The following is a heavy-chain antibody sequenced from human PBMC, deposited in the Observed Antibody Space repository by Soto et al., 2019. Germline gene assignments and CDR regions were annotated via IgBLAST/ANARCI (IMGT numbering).Heavy chain of an antibody. CDR2: ISRSGDGT. CDR3: AKGMDEYYDILTGYLN. D-gene: IGHD3-9*01. Sequence: GGSLRLSCAASGFIFSNSAMTWVRQAPGKGLEWVSVISRSGDGTYYADSVKGRFTISRDNSKNTLYLQMNGLRAEDTAVYYCAKGMDEYYDILTGYLNWGPGTLVTVSS. V-gene: IGHV3-23*01. J-gene: IGHJ4*02. CDR1: GFIFSNSA.